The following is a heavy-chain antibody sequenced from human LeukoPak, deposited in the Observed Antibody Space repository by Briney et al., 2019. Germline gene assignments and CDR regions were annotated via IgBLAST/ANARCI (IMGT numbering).Heavy chain of an antibody. Sequence: GESLKISCKGSGYTFTTYWIGWVRQMPGEGLEWMGIIYPGDSATRYSPSFQGQVTISADKSINNAYLQWSSLKASDTAMYYCARVMTTLTGFDSWGQGTLVTVSS. D-gene: IGHD3-9*01. V-gene: IGHV5-51*01. CDR2: IYPGDSAT. CDR3: ARVMTTLTGFDS. J-gene: IGHJ4*02. CDR1: GYTFTTYW.